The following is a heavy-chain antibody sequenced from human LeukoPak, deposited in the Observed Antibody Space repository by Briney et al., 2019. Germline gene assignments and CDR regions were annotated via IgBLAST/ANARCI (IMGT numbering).Heavy chain of an antibody. Sequence: GGSLRLSCAASGFTFSSYSMNWVRQAPGKGLEWVAVISYDGSNKYYADSVKGRFTISRDNSKNTLYLQMNSLRAEDTAVYYCARPYPYYYYGMDVWGQGTTVTVSS. CDR3: ARPYPYYYYGMDV. V-gene: IGHV3-30*03. CDR1: GFTFSSYS. J-gene: IGHJ6*02. CDR2: ISYDGSNK.